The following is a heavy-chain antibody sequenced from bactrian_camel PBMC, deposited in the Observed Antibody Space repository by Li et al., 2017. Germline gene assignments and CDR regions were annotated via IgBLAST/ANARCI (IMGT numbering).Heavy chain of an antibody. CDR3: ASPSKGSWFYEYPY. J-gene: IGHJ4*01. CDR2: IDSDGKT. CDR1: GSTHSTYC. D-gene: IGHD6*01. Sequence: HVQLVESGGDLVQPGGSLRLSCAIAGSTHSTYCMGWLRQAPEKEDEAVAFIDSDGKTTYAESVKGRFTISRDNAKNTVYLRLNSLKTEDMATYYCASPSKGSWFYEYPYWGQGTQVTVS. V-gene: IGHV3S53*01.